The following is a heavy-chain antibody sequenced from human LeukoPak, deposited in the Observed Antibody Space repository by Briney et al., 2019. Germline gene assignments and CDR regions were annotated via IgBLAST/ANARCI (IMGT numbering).Heavy chain of an antibody. J-gene: IGHJ4*02. Sequence: ASVKVSCKASGYTFTGYYMHWVRQAPGQGLEWMGWINPNSGGTNYAQKFQGRVTMTRDTTISTAYMELSRLRSDDTAVYYCARDGIAVAGFDYWGQGTLVTVSS. CDR3: ARDGIAVAGFDY. D-gene: IGHD6-19*01. CDR2: INPNSGGT. V-gene: IGHV1-2*02. CDR1: GYTFTGYY.